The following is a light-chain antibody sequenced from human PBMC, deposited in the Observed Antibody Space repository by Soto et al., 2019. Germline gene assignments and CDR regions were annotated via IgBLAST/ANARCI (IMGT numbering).Light chain of an antibody. J-gene: IGLJ2*01. CDR2: EVN. V-gene: IGLV2-8*01. CDR3: SSYAGSNNPVV. Sequence: QSVLTQPPSASGSPGQSVTVSCTGTSSDVGGYYYVSWYQQHPGTAPKLMIYEVNKRPSGVPDRFSGAKSGNTASLTVSGLQSEDEADYYCSSYAGSNNPVVFGGWTKLTVL. CDR1: SSDVGGYYY.